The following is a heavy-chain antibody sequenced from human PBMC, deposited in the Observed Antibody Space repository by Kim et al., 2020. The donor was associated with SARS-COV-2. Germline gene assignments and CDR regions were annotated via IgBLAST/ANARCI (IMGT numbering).Heavy chain of an antibody. Sequence: ASVKVSCKASGYTFTSYAMNWVRQAPGQGLEWMGWINTNTGNPTYAQGLTGRFVFSLDTSVSTAYLQISSLKAEDTAVYYCARAPGWSTFYYYGMDVWGQGTTVTVSS. CDR3: ARAPGWSTFYYYGMDV. J-gene: IGHJ6*02. CDR2: INTNTGNP. D-gene: IGHD6-19*01. CDR1: GYTFTSYA. V-gene: IGHV7-4-1*02.